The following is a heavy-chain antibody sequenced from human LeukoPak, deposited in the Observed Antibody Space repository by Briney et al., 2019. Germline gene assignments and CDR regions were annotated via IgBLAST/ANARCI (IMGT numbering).Heavy chain of an antibody. V-gene: IGHV1-2*03. J-gene: IGHJ4*02. CDR3: ARDSGRRDSRPLGY. CDR1: GYTFTGYY. CDR2: INPNSGGT. Sequence: LGASVKVSCKASGYTFTGYYMHWVRQAPGQGLEWMGWINPNSGGTNYAQKFQGRVTMTRDTSISTAYMELSRLRSDDTAVYYCARDSGRRDSRPLGYWGQGTLVTVSS. D-gene: IGHD1-26*01.